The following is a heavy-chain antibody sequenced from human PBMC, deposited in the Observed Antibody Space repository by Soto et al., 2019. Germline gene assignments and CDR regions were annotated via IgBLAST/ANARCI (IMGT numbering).Heavy chain of an antibody. D-gene: IGHD3-10*01. J-gene: IGHJ4*02. CDR2: INAGNGNT. Sequence: QVQLVQSGAEVKKPGASVKVSCKASGYTFTSYAMHWVRQAPGQRLEWMGWINAGNGNTKYSQKFQGRVTITRDTSASTAYMELSSLRSEDTAVYYCARDMVRGVIITVFDYWGQGTLVTVSS. CDR3: ARDMVRGVIITVFDY. CDR1: GYTFTSYA. V-gene: IGHV1-3*01.